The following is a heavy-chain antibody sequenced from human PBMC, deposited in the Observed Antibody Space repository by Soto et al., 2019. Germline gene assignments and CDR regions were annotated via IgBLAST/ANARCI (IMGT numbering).Heavy chain of an antibody. CDR2: IWYDGRNK. V-gene: IGHV3-33*01. Sequence: QVQLVESGGGVVQPGRSLRLSCAASGLTFSTYGIHWVRQAPGKGLEWVAVIWYDGRNKYYADSVKGRFTISRDNSQNTLYLQMNSLRADDTAGYYCARDDYGMDVWGQGTTVTVSS. CDR1: GLTFSTYG. J-gene: IGHJ6*02. CDR3: ARDDYGMDV.